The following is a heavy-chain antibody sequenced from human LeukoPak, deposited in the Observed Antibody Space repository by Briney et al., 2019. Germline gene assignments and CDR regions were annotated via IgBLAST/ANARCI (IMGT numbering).Heavy chain of an antibody. CDR3: ARRANWGSHYYFDY. V-gene: IGHV4-59*01. CDR2: IYYSGST. CDR1: GGSISSYY. Sequence: SETLSLTCTVSGGSISSYYWSWIRQPPGKGLEWIGYIYYSGSTSYNPSLKSRVTISVDTSKNQFSLKLSSVTAADTAVYYCARRANWGSHYYFDYWGQGTLVTVSS. J-gene: IGHJ4*02. D-gene: IGHD7-27*01.